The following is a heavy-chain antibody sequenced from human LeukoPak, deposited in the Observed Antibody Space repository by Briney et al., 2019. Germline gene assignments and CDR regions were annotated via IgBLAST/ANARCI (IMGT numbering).Heavy chain of an antibody. CDR1: GFTFSTYW. J-gene: IGHJ4*02. CDR3: ATTTRSGSWDY. Sequence: GGSLRLSCAASGFTFSTYWMVWFRQAPGKGLEWMANIKQDGSAKQYVDSVKGRFTISRDNANNLVYLQMNSLRVEDTGVYYCATTTRSGSWDYWGQGTLVTVSS. CDR2: IKQDGSAK. D-gene: IGHD2-15*01. V-gene: IGHV3-7*02.